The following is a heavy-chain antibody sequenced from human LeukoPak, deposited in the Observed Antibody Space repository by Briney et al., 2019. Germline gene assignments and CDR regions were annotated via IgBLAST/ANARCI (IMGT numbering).Heavy chain of an antibody. CDR1: GGSISSSSYY. CDR3: ASGSYYFDY. J-gene: IGHJ4*02. D-gene: IGHD1-26*01. Sequence: SETLSLTCTVSGGSISSSSYYWGWVRQPPGKGLEWIGTISDSGNTYYNPSLRSRVTISEDTSKNQFSLKLSSVTAADTAVYYCASGSYYFDYWGQGTLVTVSS. CDR2: ISDSGNT. V-gene: IGHV4-39*01.